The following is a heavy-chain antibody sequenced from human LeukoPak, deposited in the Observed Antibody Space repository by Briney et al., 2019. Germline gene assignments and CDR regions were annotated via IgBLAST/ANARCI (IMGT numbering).Heavy chain of an antibody. J-gene: IGHJ3*02. V-gene: IGHV5-51*01. D-gene: IGHD5-24*01. CDR3: ATKRPHRSGLWVAKIPDAFDI. CDR1: GYSFASYW. CDR2: IYPCDSDS. Sequence: GESLKISCKGSGYSFASYWIGWVRQMPGKGLEWMGIIYPCDSDSRYSPSFQGQVTFSADKSISTAYLQWSSLKASDTAIYYCATKRPHRSGLWVAKIPDAFDIWGQGTMVIVSS.